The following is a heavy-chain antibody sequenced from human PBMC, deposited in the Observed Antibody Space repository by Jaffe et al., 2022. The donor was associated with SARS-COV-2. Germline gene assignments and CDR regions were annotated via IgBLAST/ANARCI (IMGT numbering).Heavy chain of an antibody. Sequence: QVHLVQSGAEVKKPGASVKVSCKASGNTLTSYGISWVRQAPGQGLEWMGWVSAYDGNTNYAQKVQGRVVMTIDTSTNTAYLDLRSLRSDDTAVYYCARDRPPSTGFRGMDVWGQGTTVTVSS. D-gene: IGHD2-2*01. CDR3: ARDRPPSTGFRGMDV. CDR1: GNTLTSYG. V-gene: IGHV1-18*04. J-gene: IGHJ6*02. CDR2: VSAYDGNT.